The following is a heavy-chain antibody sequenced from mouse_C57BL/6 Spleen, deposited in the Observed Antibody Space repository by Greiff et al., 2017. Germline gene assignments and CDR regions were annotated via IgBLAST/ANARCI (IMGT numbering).Heavy chain of an antibody. CDR3: ARNSNYAMDY. D-gene: IGHD2-5*01. CDR2: ISYSGST. J-gene: IGHJ4*01. Sequence: DVKLQESGPGMVKPSQSLSLTCTVTGYSITSGYDWHWIRHFPGNKLEWMGYISYSGSTNYNPSLKSRISITHDTSKNHVFLKLNSVTTEDTATYYCARNSNYAMDYWGQGTSVTVSS. CDR1: GYSITSGYD. V-gene: IGHV3-1*01.